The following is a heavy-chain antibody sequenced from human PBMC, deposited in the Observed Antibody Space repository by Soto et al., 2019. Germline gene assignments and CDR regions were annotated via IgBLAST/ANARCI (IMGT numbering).Heavy chain of an antibody. CDR2: IHPSGGST. D-gene: IGHD2-2*02. CDR3: AKDRWACSSTSCYSGSPWFDP. Sequence: ASVKVSCKASGYTFTNYYIHWVRQAPGQGLEWMGKIHPSGGSTNSAQKFQGRVTMTRDTSTSTVYMELSSLRSEDTAIYYCAKDRWACSSTSCYSGSPWFDPWGQGTLVTVSS. J-gene: IGHJ5*02. CDR1: GYTFTNYY. V-gene: IGHV1-46*01.